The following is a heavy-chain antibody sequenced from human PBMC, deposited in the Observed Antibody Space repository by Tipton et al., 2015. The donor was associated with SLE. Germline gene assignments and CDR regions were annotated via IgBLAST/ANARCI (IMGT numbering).Heavy chain of an antibody. CDR1: DFVVRNNF. Sequence: SLRLSCAASDFVVRNNFISWVRQAPGQGLEWVSVINGGGGTNYADSVKGRFTLSRDNSRNMLYLQMNSLRTDDTAVYYCARVSIVVDYYYYYYMDVWGKGTTVTVSS. CDR3: ARVSIVVDYYYYYYMDV. J-gene: IGHJ6*03. D-gene: IGHD2-15*01. CDR2: INGGGGT. V-gene: IGHV3-66*02.